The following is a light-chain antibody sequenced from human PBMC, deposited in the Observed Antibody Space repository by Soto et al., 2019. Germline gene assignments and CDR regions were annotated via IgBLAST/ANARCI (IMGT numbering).Light chain of an antibody. CDR1: QSVSGY. V-gene: IGKV3-11*01. CDR2: ADS. J-gene: IGKJ5*01. CDR3: QQRYNWPIT. Sequence: EIVLTQSPATLSLSLGETTTLXXRASQSVSGYTGWYQQKPGQAPRXVIYADSNRATGIPARFSGSGSGTDFTLTISSLEPEDFSVYYCQQRYNWPITFGQGTRLEIK.